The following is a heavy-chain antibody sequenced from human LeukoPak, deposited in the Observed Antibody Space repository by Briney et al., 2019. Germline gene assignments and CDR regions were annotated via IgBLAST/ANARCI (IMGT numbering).Heavy chain of an antibody. V-gene: IGHV4-4*02. CDR2: IYHSGST. CDR1: VGSISSSHW. Sequence: KPSETLSLTCAVSVGSISSSHWWSWVRQPPGKGLEWLGEIYHSGSTNYNPSLKSRVTISVDKSKNQFSLKLSSVTAADTAVYYCASYGSGSYRGAFDIWGQGTMVTVSS. D-gene: IGHD3-10*01. CDR3: ASYGSGSYRGAFDI. J-gene: IGHJ3*02.